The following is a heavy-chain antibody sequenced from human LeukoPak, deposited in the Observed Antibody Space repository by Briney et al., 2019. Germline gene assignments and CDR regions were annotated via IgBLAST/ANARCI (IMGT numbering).Heavy chain of an antibody. J-gene: IGHJ4*02. CDR2: IYNGGST. V-gene: IGHV3-53*01. CDR3: ASLYSGSFYY. D-gene: IGHD1-26*01. Sequence: PGGSLRLSCAASGFTVSSNYMSWVRQAPGKGLEWVSVIYNGGSTYYADSVKGRFTISRDNSKNTLYLQMNSLRAEDTAVYYCASLYSGSFYYWGQGTLVTVSS. CDR1: GFTVSSNY.